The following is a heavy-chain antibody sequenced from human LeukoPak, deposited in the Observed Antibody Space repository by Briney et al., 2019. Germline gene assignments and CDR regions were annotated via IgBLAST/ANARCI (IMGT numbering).Heavy chain of an antibody. V-gene: IGHV3-15*01. J-gene: IGHJ4*02. Sequence: GGSLRLSCAASGFTFSNAWMSWVRQAPGKGLEWVGRIKSKTDGGTTDYAAPVKGRFTISRDDSKNTLYLQMNSLKTEDTAVYYCTTLRFGELLSLLLDYWGQGTLVTVSS. CDR2: IKSKTDGGTT. D-gene: IGHD3-10*01. CDR1: GFTFSNAW. CDR3: TTLRFGELLSLLLDY.